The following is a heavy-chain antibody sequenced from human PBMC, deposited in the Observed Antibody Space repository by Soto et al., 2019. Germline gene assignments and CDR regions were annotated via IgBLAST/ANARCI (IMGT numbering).Heavy chain of an antibody. V-gene: IGHV4-30-2*01. J-gene: IGHJ4*02. D-gene: IGHD2-21*01. CDR1: GGSISSGGYS. CDR3: ARTPRYSLYYFDY. CDR2: IYHSGST. Sequence: PSETLSLTCAVSGGSISSGGYSWSWIREPPGKGLEWIGYIYHSGSTYYNPSLKSRVTISVDRSKNQFSLKLGSVTAADTAVYYCARTPRYSLYYFDYWGQGTLVTVSS.